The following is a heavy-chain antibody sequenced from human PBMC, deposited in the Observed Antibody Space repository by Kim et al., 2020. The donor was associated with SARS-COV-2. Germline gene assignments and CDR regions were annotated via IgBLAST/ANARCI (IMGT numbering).Heavy chain of an antibody. V-gene: IGHV7-4-1*02. D-gene: IGHD2-21*02. Sequence: YDTGFTGQFVFSLDTSVSTAYLQISSLKAEDTAVYYCARNKYGGNFPFDYWGQGTLVTVSS. CDR3: ARNKYGGNFPFDY. J-gene: IGHJ4*02.